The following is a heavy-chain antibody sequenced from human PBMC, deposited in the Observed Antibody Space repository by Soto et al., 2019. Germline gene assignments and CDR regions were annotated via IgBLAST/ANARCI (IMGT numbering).Heavy chain of an antibody. CDR3: ARDGAGYYDFWSDYYLGNWFDP. Sequence: ASVKVSCKASGYTFTSYAMHWVRQAPGQRLEWMGWINAGNGNTKYSQKFQGRVTMTRDTSTSTVYMELSSLRSEDTAVYYCARDGAGYYDFWSDYYLGNWFDPWGQGTLVTVSS. D-gene: IGHD3-3*01. CDR1: GYTFTSYA. J-gene: IGHJ5*02. CDR2: INAGNGNT. V-gene: IGHV1-3*01.